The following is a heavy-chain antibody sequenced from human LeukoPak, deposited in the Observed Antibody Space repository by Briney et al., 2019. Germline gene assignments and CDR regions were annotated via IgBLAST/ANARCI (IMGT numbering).Heavy chain of an antibody. V-gene: IGHV4-61*02. J-gene: IGHJ4*02. CDR3: ARDSDYGGNSGGGDY. CDR1: GGSISSGSYY. Sequence: SETLSLTCTVSGGSISSGSYYWSWIRQPAGEGLEWIGRIYTSGSTNYNPSLKSRVTISVDTSKNQFSLKLSSVTAADTAVYYCARDSDYGGNSGGGDYWGQGTLVTVSS. D-gene: IGHD4-23*01. CDR2: IYTSGST.